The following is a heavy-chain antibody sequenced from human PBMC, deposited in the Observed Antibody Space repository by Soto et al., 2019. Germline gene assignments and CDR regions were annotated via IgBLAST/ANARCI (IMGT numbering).Heavy chain of an antibody. CDR2: IDASDSYI. J-gene: IGHJ6*02. CDR1: GYSFTNYW. CDR3: ARHECSSTRCYNFGMDV. V-gene: IGHV5-10-1*01. D-gene: IGHD2-2*02. Sequence: GESLKISCKGSGYSFTNYWISWVRQMPGKGLEWMGRIDASDSYIKYSPSFQGHVTISADNSISTAYLQWSSLKASDTAMYYCARHECSSTRCYNFGMDVWGQGTTVTVSS.